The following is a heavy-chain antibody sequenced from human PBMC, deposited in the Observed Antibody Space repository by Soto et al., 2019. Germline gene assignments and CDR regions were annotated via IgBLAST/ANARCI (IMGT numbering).Heavy chain of an antibody. CDR3: AIAASSWNFDY. J-gene: IGHJ4*02. Sequence: QLQLQESGPGLVKPSETLSLTCTVSGGSISSSSYYWGWIRQPPGKGLEWIGSSYYSGSTYYNPSLKSRVTISVDTSKNQFSLKLSSVTAADTAVYYCAIAASSWNFDYWGQGTLVTVSS. CDR2: SYYSGST. V-gene: IGHV4-39*01. D-gene: IGHD6-13*01. CDR1: GGSISSSSYY.